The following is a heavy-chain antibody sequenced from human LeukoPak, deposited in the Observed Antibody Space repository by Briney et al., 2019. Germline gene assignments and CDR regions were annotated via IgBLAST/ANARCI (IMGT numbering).Heavy chain of an antibody. V-gene: IGHV1-2*02. J-gene: IGHJ3*02. CDR2: INPNSGGT. Sequence: ASVKVSCKASGYTFTGYYMHWVRQAPGQGLEWMGWINPNSGGTNYAQKFQGRVTMTRDTSISTAYMELSRLRSDDTAVYYCARESIAVAGTPAFDIWGQGTMVTVSS. CDR3: ARESIAVAGTPAFDI. D-gene: IGHD6-19*01. CDR1: GYTFTGYY.